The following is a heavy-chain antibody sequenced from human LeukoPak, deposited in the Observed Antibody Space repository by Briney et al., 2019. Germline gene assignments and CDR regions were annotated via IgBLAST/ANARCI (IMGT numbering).Heavy chain of an antibody. V-gene: IGHV3-23*01. D-gene: IGHD3-10*01. CDR1: GFTFSSYA. CDR2: ISGSGGST. CDR3: VRDVGAVRGEVYFDY. Sequence: QTGGSLRLSCAASGFTFSSYAMSWVRQAPGKGLEWVSAISGSGGSTYYADSVKGRFTISRDNSKNTLYLQMNSLRAEDTAMYFCVRDVGAVRGEVYFDYWGQGTLVTVSS. J-gene: IGHJ4*02.